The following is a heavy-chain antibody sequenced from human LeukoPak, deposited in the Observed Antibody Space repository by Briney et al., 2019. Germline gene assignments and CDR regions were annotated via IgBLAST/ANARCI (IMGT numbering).Heavy chain of an antibody. Sequence: SETLSLTCAVYGGSFSGYYWSWIRQPPGKGLEWIGYIYYSGSTNYNPSLKSRVTISVDTSKNQFSLKLSSVTAADTAVYYCARDYYDSSGYYPGAFDIWGQGTMVTVSS. D-gene: IGHD3-22*01. CDR2: IYYSGST. CDR1: GGSFSGYY. V-gene: IGHV4-59*01. CDR3: ARDYYDSSGYYPGAFDI. J-gene: IGHJ3*02.